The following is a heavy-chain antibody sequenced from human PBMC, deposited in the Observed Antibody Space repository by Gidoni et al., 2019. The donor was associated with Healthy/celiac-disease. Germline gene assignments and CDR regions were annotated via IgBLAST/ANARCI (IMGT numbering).Heavy chain of an antibody. CDR1: GFTFSSYG. J-gene: IGHJ1*01. CDR3: AKAQPGYYYDSSGYHRHEYFQH. CDR2: KSYDGSNK. Sequence: QVQLVESVGGVVQPGRSLRLSCAASGFTFSSYGMHWVRQAPGKGLEWVAVKSYDGSNKYYADSVKGRFTISRDNSKNTLYLQMNSLRAEDTAVYYCAKAQPGYYYDSSGYHRHEYFQHWGQGTLVTVSS. D-gene: IGHD3-22*01. V-gene: IGHV3-30*18.